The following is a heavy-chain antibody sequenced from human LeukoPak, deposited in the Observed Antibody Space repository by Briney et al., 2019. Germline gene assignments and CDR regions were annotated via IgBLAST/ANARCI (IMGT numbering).Heavy chain of an antibody. V-gene: IGHV4-59*01. CDR3: ARAGSGYSFDN. CDR1: GGSISSYY. CDR2: ISNSGST. D-gene: IGHD3-22*01. Sequence: SETLSLTCTVSGGSISSYYWSWIRXPPXKXLEWIGYISNSGSTNNNPSLKSRLTMSIDTSKNQFSLRLNSVTAADTAVYYCARAGSGYSFDNWGQGKLVTVSS. J-gene: IGHJ4*02.